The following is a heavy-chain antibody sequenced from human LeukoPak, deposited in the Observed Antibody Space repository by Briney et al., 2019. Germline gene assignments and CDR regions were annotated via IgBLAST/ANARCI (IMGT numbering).Heavy chain of an antibody. J-gene: IGHJ4*02. Sequence: ASVKVSCKASGYTFTGYYVHWVRQAPGQGLEWMGRINPNSGDTNHAQKFQGRVTMTRDTSISTAYMELSRLRSDDTAVYYCARDYCGGDCFPDYWGQGTLVTVSS. D-gene: IGHD2-21*02. CDR2: INPNSGDT. V-gene: IGHV1-2*06. CDR1: GYTFTGYY. CDR3: ARDYCGGDCFPDY.